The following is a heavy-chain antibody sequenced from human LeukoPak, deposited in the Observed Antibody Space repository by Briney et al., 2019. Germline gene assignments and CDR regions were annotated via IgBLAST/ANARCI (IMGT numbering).Heavy chain of an antibody. V-gene: IGHV4-39*07. Sequence: SETLSLTCSVSGGSITRSSYYWGWIRQPPGKGLEWIGSIYYTGSTNYNPSLKSRVTISEDTSKNQFSLKLSPVTAADTAVYYCARGGDDYVWGSYRFWGQGTLVTVSS. CDR3: ARGGDDYVWGSYRF. CDR2: IYYTGST. CDR1: GGSITRSSYY. J-gene: IGHJ4*02. D-gene: IGHD3-16*02.